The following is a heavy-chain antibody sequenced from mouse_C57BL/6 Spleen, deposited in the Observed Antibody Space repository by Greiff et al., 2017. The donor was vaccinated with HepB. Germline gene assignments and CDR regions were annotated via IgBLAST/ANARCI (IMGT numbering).Heavy chain of an antibody. Sequence: QVQLQQSGAELARPGASVKLSCKASGYTFTSYGISWVKQRTGQGLEWIGEIYPRSGNTYYNEKFKGKATLTADKSSSTAYIELHSLTSEDSAVYFCARELTTVVATDYWGQGTTLTVSS. J-gene: IGHJ2*01. V-gene: IGHV1-81*01. CDR3: ARELTTVVATDY. CDR2: IYPRSGNT. CDR1: GYTFTSYG. D-gene: IGHD1-1*01.